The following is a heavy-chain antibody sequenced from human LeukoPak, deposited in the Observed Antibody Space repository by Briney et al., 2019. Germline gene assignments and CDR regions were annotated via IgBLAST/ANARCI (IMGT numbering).Heavy chain of an antibody. Sequence: PSEPLSLTRTVSGGSLSSYYWSYIRPPAGKGLECIGRIYTSGRTHYTPPLKSRVTMSVDTAKNQFSLKLSSGTAADTAVYYCARDDPDGGLDYWGQGTLVTVSS. V-gene: IGHV4-4*07. CDR2: IYTSGRT. CDR3: ARDDPDGGLDY. CDR1: GGSLSSYY. J-gene: IGHJ4*02. D-gene: IGHD2-8*02.